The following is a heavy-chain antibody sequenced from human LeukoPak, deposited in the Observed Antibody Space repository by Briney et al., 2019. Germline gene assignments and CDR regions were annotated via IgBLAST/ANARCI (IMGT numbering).Heavy chain of an antibody. J-gene: IGHJ3*02. D-gene: IGHD3-10*01. CDR2: ISYDGSNK. Sequence: GGSLRLSCAASGFTFSSYGMYWVRQAPGKGLEWVAVISYDGSNKYYADSVKGRFTISRDNSKNTLYLQMNSLRAEDTAVYYCAKGILWFGELWYAFDIWGQGTMVTVSS. V-gene: IGHV3-30*18. CDR1: GFTFSSYG. CDR3: AKGILWFGELWYAFDI.